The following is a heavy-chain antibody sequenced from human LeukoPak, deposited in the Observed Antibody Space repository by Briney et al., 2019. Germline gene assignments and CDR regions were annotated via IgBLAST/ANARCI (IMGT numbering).Heavy chain of an antibody. D-gene: IGHD6-19*01. J-gene: IGHJ4*02. V-gene: IGHV3-9*01. Sequence: GGSLRLSCAASGFTFDDYAMHWVRQAPGKGLEWVSGISWNSGSMGYADSVKGRFTISRDNAKNSLYLQMNSLRAEDTALYYCAKAVYSSGWYYFDYWGQGTLVTVSS. CDR2: ISWNSGSM. CDR1: GFTFDDYA. CDR3: AKAVYSSGWYYFDY.